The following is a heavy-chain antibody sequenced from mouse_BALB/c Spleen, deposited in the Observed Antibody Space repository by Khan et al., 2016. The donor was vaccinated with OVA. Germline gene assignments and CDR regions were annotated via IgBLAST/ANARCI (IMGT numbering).Heavy chain of an antibody. CDR1: GFTFSNYG. CDR2: ISSGGSYN. J-gene: IGHJ4*01. V-gene: IGHV5-6*01. CDR3: ERHKRGTMDY. Sequence: EVMLVESGGDLVKPGGSLKLSCAASGFTFSNYGMSWVRQTPDKRLDWVTTISSGGSYNYYPDSVKGRFTISRDNAKNTLYLQMSSLKSEDTAMYYCERHKRGTMDYWGQGTSVTVSS.